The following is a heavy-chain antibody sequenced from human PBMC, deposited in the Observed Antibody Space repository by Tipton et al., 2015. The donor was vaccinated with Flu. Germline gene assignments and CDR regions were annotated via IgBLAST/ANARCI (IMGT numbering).Heavy chain of an antibody. V-gene: IGHV4-59*01. CDR3: ARDPPDWGFDY. CDR2: IYYSGST. J-gene: IGHJ4*02. CDR1: GGSISSYY. D-gene: IGHD3/OR15-3a*01. Sequence: TLSLTCTVSGGSISSYYWSWIRQPPGKGLEWIGYIYYSGSTNYNPSLKSRVTISVDTSKNQFSLKLSSVTAADTAVYYCARDPPDWGFDYWGQGTLVTVSS.